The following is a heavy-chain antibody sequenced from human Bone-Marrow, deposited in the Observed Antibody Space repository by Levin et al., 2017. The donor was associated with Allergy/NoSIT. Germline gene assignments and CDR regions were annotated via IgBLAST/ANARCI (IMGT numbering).Heavy chain of an antibody. D-gene: IGHD3-3*01. CDR2: IKSKTDGGTT. CDR1: GFTFSNAW. Sequence: PGGSLRLSCAASGFTFSNAWMSWVRQAPGKGLEWVGRIKSKTDGGTTDYAAPVKGRFTISRDDSKNTLYLQMNSLKTEDTAVYYCTSPLGGTEWVLLFDYWGQGTLVTVSS. J-gene: IGHJ4*02. CDR3: TSPLGGTEWVLLFDY. V-gene: IGHV3-15*01.